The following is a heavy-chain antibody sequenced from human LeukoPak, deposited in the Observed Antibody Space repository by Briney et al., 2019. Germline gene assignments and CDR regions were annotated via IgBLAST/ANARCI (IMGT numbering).Heavy chain of an antibody. V-gene: IGHV1-18*01. D-gene: IGHD3-22*01. J-gene: IGHJ4*02. CDR2: ISAYNGNT. CDR1: GYTFTSYG. Sequence: ASVKVSCKASGYTFTSYGISWVRQAPGQGLEWMGWISAYNGNTNYAQKLQGRVTMTTDTSTSTAYMELRSLRSDDTAVYYCARGCLDYYDSSGCSFDYWGQGTLVTVSS. CDR3: ARGCLDYYDSSGCSFDY.